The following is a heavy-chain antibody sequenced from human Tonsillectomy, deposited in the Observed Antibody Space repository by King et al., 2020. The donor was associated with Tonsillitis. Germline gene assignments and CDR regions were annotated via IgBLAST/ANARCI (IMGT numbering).Heavy chain of an antibody. D-gene: IGHD6-19*01. CDR1: GFTFSSYG. J-gene: IGHJ6*02. Sequence: QLVQSGGGVVQSGRSLRLSCAASGFTFSSYGMHWVRQAPGKGLEWVAVISYDGGNKYYADSVKGRLTISRDNSKNTLYLQMNSLRPEDTAVYYCAKDTSGWYPPRVYYYYGMDGWGQGTTVTVSS. CDR2: ISYDGGNK. V-gene: IGHV3-30*18. CDR3: AKDTSGWYPPRVYYYYGMDG.